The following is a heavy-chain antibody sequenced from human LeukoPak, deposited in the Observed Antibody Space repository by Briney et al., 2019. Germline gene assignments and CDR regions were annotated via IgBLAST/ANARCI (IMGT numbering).Heavy chain of an antibody. V-gene: IGHV3-30*04. D-gene: IGHD3-22*01. Sequence: GGSLRLSCAASGFTFSSYAKHWVRQAPGKGLEWVAVISYDGSNKYYADSVKGRFTISRDNSKNTLYLQMNSLRAEDTAVYYCARAGDSSGYYYFDYWGQGTLVTVSS. CDR1: GFTFSSYA. CDR2: ISYDGSNK. J-gene: IGHJ4*02. CDR3: ARAGDSSGYYYFDY.